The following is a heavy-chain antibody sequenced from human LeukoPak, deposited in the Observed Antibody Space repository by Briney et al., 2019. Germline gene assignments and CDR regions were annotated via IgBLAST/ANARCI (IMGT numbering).Heavy chain of an antibody. V-gene: IGHV4-59*08. Sequence: SETLSLTCTVSGDSISSYYWGWIRQPPGKGLEWIGYMYYTGSTTYNPSLKSRVIMSVDTSKNQLSLKLSSVTAADTAVYYCASRPIPVDIFDSWGQGTLVTVSS. CDR1: GDSISSYY. CDR2: MYYTGST. CDR3: ASRPIPVDIFDS. D-gene: IGHD6-19*01. J-gene: IGHJ4*02.